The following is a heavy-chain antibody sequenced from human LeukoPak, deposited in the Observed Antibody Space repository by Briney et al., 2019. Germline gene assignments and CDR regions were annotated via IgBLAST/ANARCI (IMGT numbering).Heavy chain of an antibody. CDR2: IKSKTDGGTR. CDR3: TTDPPPYYRDY. V-gene: IGHV3-15*01. Sequence: PGGSLRLSCAASGFTFSNAWMSWVRQAPGKGLEWVGRIKSKTDGGTREYAAPVKGRFTISRDDSKNTLYLQMNSLKTEDTAVYYCTTDPPPYYRDYWGQGTLVTVSS. J-gene: IGHJ4*02. CDR1: GFTFSNAW. D-gene: IGHD3-10*01.